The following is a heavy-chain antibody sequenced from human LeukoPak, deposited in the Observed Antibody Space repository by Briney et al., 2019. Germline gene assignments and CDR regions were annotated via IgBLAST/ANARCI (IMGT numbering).Heavy chain of an antibody. D-gene: IGHD1-26*01. Sequence: GGSLRLSCAASGFTFSNAWMSWVRQAPGKGLEWVSYISSSGSTIYYADSVKGRFTISRDNAKNSLYLQMNSLRAEDTAVYYCARGAYSGSYYGYWGQGTLVTVSA. CDR3: ARGAYSGSYYGY. CDR2: ISSSGSTI. J-gene: IGHJ4*02. CDR1: GFTFSNAW. V-gene: IGHV3-11*04.